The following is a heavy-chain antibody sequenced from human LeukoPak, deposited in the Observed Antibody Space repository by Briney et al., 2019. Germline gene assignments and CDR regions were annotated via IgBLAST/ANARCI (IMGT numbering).Heavy chain of an antibody. D-gene: IGHD5-18*01. CDR2: IYYSGST. V-gene: IGHV4-59*01. J-gene: IGHJ4*02. Sequence: SETLSLTCTVSGGSISSYYWSWIRQPPGKGLEWIGYIYYSGSTIYNPSLKSRLTISLDTSKNQFTLKLSSVTAADTAVYYCARGGRGGYSYGSDYWGQGTLVTVSS. CDR3: ARGGRGGYSYGSDY. CDR1: GGSISSYY.